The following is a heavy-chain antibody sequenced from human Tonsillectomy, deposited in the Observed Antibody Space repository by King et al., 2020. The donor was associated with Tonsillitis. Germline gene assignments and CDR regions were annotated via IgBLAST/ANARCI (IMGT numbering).Heavy chain of an antibody. Sequence: VQLVESGGGLVQPGGSLRLSCAASGFTFSSYWMSWVRHTPGKGLEWVANINQDGSERYSVDSVKGRVTISRDNSKNTLYLQMNSLRAEDTAVYYCAKDKVATMPRDAFDFWGQGTTVTVSS. CDR2: INQDGSER. CDR3: AKDKVATMPRDAFDF. J-gene: IGHJ3*01. D-gene: IGHD5-12*01. V-gene: IGHV3-7*03. CDR1: GFTFSSYW.